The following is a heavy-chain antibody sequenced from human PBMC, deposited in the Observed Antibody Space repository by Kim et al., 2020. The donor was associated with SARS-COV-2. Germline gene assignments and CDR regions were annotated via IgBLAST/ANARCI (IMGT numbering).Heavy chain of an antibody. D-gene: IGHD3-9*01. V-gene: IGHV3-33*01. CDR1: GFTFSSYG. Sequence: GGSLRLSCAASGFTFSSYGMHWVRQAPGKGLEWVAVIWYDGSNKYYADSVKGRFTISRDNSKNTLYLQMNSLRAEDTAVYYCARDQLRYFDWLSPGVPPPGGMDVWGQGTTVTVSS. J-gene: IGHJ6*02. CDR3: ARDQLRYFDWLSPGVPPPGGMDV. CDR2: IWYDGSNK.